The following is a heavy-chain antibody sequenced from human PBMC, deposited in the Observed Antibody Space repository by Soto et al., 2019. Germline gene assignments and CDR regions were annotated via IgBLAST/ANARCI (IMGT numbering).Heavy chain of an antibody. CDR2: IWYDGSNK. CDR3: AKAFSWYDY. Sequence: GGSLRLSCAASGFTFSSYGMHWVRQAPGKGLEWVAVIWYDGSNKYYADSVKGRFTISRDNSKNTLYLQMSSLRAEDTAVYYCAKAFSWYDYWGQGTLVTVSS. V-gene: IGHV3-33*06. CDR1: GFTFSSYG. D-gene: IGHD6-13*01. J-gene: IGHJ4*02.